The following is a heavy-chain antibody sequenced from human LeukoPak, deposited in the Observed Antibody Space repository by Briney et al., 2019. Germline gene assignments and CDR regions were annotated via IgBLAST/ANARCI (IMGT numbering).Heavy chain of an antibody. V-gene: IGHV3-23*01. CDR3: AKAPVTSCRGAFCYPFDY. J-gene: IGHJ4*02. CDR1: GFTFTKYA. CDR2: IGGSGTKT. D-gene: IGHD2-15*01. Sequence: GGSLRLSCAASGFTFTKYAMSWVRQAAGKGLEWVSAIGGSGTKTFYAESVRGRFTISRDTSRSTLYLQMNSLRAEDAAVYYCAKAPVTSCRGAFCYPFDYWGQGTLVTVSS.